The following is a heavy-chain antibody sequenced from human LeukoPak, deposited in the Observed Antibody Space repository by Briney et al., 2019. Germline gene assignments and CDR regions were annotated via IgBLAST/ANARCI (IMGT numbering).Heavy chain of an antibody. CDR3: ASKSDTRPFNYFDY. D-gene: IGHD2-21*01. V-gene: IGHV3-30-3*01. CDR2: ISYDGSNK. Sequence: GGSLRLSCAASGFTFSSYAMHWVRQAPGKGLEWVAVISYDGSNKYYADSAKGRFTISRDNAKNSLYLQMNSLRAEDTAVYYCASKSDTRPFNYFDYWGQGTLVTVSS. J-gene: IGHJ4*02. CDR1: GFTFSSYA.